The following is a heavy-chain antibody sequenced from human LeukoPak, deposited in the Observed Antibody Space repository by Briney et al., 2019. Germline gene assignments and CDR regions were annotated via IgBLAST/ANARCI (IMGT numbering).Heavy chain of an antibody. V-gene: IGHV1-18*01. J-gene: IGHJ6*03. CDR3: ARAASPLGGPVSGVMGYYYYYMDV. Sequence: ASVKVSCKASGYTFTSYGISWVRQAPGQGLEWMGWISAYNGNTNYAQKLQGRVTMTTDTSTSTAYMELRSLRSDDTAVYYCARAASPLGGPVSGVMGYYYYYMDVWGKGTTVTVSS. CDR2: ISAYNGNT. CDR1: GYTFTSYG. D-gene: IGHD3-16*01.